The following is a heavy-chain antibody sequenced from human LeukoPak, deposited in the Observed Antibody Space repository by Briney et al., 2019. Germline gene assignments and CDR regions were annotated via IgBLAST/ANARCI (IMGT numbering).Heavy chain of an antibody. Sequence: PGGSLRLSCAASGFTFISYAMHWVRQAPGKGLEWGAVISYDGSNKYYADSVKGRFTISRDNSKNTLYLQMNSLRAEDTAVYYCAKDPDYYDTRFPDYWGQGTLVTVSS. V-gene: IGHV3-30-3*01. CDR3: AKDPDYYDTRFPDY. CDR1: GFTFISYA. D-gene: IGHD3-22*01. J-gene: IGHJ4*02. CDR2: ISYDGSNK.